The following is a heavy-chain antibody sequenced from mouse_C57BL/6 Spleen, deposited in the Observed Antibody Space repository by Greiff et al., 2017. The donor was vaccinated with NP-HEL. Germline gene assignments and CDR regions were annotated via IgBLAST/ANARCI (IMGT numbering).Heavy chain of an antibody. J-gene: IGHJ1*03. CDR3: ARDGYDVHWYFDV. CDR2: IHPNSGST. CDR1: GYTFTSYW. D-gene: IGHD2-2*01. V-gene: IGHV1-64*01. Sequence: VKLQQPGAELVKPGASVKLSCKASGYTFTSYWMHWVKQRPGQGLEWIGMIHPNSGSTNYNEKFKSKATLTVDKSSSTAYMQLSSLTSEDSAVYYCARDGYDVHWYFDVWGTGTTVTVSS.